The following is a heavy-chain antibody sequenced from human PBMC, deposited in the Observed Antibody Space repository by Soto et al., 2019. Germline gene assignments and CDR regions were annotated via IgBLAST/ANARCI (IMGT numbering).Heavy chain of an antibody. Sequence: GGSLRLSCADAXFTFSSYGMHRVRQAPGKGLEWVAVISYDGSNKYYADSEKGRFTISRDNSKNTLYLQMNSLRAEDTAVYYCAKDRPDLYYFDYWGQGTLVTVSS. CDR2: ISYDGSNK. J-gene: IGHJ4*02. CDR1: XFTFSSYG. V-gene: IGHV3-30*18. CDR3: AKDRPDLYYFDY.